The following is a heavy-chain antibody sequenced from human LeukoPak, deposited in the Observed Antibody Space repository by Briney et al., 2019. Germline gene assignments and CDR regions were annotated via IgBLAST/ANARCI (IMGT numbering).Heavy chain of an antibody. CDR2: IGGSSNYI. Sequence: GGSLRLSCAASGFTFSSYSMNWVRQSPGKGLEWVSSIGGSSNYIYYADSVKGRFTISRDNTKNSLYLQMNSLRAEDTAVYYCAGGYCSSTSCPWGYWGQGTLVTVSS. J-gene: IGHJ4*02. CDR3: AGGYCSSTSCPWGY. D-gene: IGHD2-2*01. V-gene: IGHV3-21*01. CDR1: GFTFSSYS.